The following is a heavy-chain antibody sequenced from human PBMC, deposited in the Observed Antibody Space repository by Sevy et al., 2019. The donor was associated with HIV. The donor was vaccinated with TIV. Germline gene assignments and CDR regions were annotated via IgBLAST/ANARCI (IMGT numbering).Heavy chain of an antibody. CDR2: ISSDGTNI. CDR3: ARERLVTLDY. V-gene: IGHV3-30*19. J-gene: IGHJ4*02. Sequence: GVSLRLSCAASGFLFSSYGMHWVRQAPGKGLEWVALISSDGTNIDYGDSVRGRCTISRDSSKNTVVLQMSSLTIEDTAVYYCARERLVTLDYWGQGALVTVSS. D-gene: IGHD4-4*01. CDR1: GFLFSSYG.